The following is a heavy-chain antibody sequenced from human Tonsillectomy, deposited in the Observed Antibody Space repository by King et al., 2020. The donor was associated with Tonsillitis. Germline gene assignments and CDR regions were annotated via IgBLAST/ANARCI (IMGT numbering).Heavy chain of an antibody. CDR2: MYNSGST. D-gene: IGHD3-16*01. CDR3: TRRYVGAMSAYYFTY. CDR1: GDSMTSGNYY. V-gene: IGHV4-39*07. J-gene: IGHJ4*02. Sequence: VQLQESGPGLVKPSETLSLTCSVSGDSMTSGNYYWGWIRQTPGKGLEWIGSMYNSGSTHYNTSLKSRVAISVDTSKNPFSLKLSSVTAADTAVYYCTRRYVGAMSAYYFTYWGQGALVTISS.